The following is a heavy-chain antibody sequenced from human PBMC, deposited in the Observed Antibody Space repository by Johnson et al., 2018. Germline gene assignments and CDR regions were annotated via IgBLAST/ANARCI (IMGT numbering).Heavy chain of an antibody. V-gene: IGHV1-69*01. D-gene: IGHD1-26*01. CDR1: GGTFSSYA. J-gene: IGHJ3*02. CDR2: IIPIFGTA. CDR3: ARVYSGSYGGAFDI. Sequence: QVQLVQSGAEVKKPGSSVKVSCKASGGTFSSYAISWVRQAPGQGLEWMGGIIPIFGTANYAQKFKGRGTITADESTSTAYMELSSRRSEDTAVYYGARVYSGSYGGAFDIWGQGTMVTVSS.